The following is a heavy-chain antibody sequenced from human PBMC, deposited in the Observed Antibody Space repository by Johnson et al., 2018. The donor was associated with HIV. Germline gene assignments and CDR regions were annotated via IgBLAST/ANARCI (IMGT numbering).Heavy chain of an antibody. CDR1: GFTFSNYA. D-gene: IGHD6-13*01. CDR2: ISWNGGIT. V-gene: IGHV3-20*04. CDR3: ARDSSSWRPSDAFDI. J-gene: IGHJ3*02. Sequence: MQLVESGGGVVQPGRSLRLSCAASGFTFSNYAMHWVRQAPGKGLEWVSGISWNGGITDYADSVKGRFTISRDNAKNSLYLQMNSLRAEDTAVYYCARDSSSWRPSDAFDIWGQGTMVTVSS.